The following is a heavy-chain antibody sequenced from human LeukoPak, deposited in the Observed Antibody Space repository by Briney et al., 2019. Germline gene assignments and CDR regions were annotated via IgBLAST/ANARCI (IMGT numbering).Heavy chain of an antibody. D-gene: IGHD3-16*01. CDR1: GGSISSYY. CDR3: ARERGGSNLSGLYGRDYYYMDV. V-gene: IGHV4-59*01. Sequence: PSETLSLTCTVSGGSISSYYWSWIRQPPGKGLEWIGYIYYTGSTNYNPSPKSRVTISVATSKNQFSLKLSSVTAADTAVYFCARERGGSNLSGLYGRDYYYMDVWGKGTTVTVSS. CDR2: IYYTGST. J-gene: IGHJ6*03.